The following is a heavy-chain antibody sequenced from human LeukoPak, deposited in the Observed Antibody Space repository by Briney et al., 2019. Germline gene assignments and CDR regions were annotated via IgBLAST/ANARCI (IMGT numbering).Heavy chain of an antibody. Sequence: PGGSLTLSCAASGFTFSSYAMHWVRQAPGKGLEWVAVISYDGSNKYYADSVKGRFTISRDNSKNTLYLQMNSLRAEDTAVYYCARDFYGGNSAGYFDYWGQGTLVTVSS. D-gene: IGHD4-23*01. J-gene: IGHJ4*02. V-gene: IGHV3-30*01. CDR1: GFTFSSYA. CDR2: ISYDGSNK. CDR3: ARDFYGGNSAGYFDY.